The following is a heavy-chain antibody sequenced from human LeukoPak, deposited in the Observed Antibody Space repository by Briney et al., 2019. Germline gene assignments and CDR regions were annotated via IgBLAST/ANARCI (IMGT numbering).Heavy chain of an antibody. Sequence: ASVKVSCXASGYTFTGYYMHWVRQAPGQGLGWMGRINPNSGGTNYAQKFQGRVTMTRDTSISTAYMELSRLRSDDTAVYYCARVVVYDSSGYYVGDDYWGQGTLVTVSS. V-gene: IGHV1-2*06. CDR2: INPNSGGT. D-gene: IGHD3-22*01. J-gene: IGHJ4*02. CDR1: GYTFTGYY. CDR3: ARVVVYDSSGYYVGDDY.